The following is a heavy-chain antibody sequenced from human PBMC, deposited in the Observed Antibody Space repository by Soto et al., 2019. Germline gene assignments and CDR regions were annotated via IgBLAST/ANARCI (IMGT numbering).Heavy chain of an antibody. CDR2: IKSKTDGGTP. Sequence: GGSLRLSCAASGFTFSNAWMSWVRKATGKGREGVGRIKSKTDGGTPDSAAPVKGRFTISRDDSKTTLYLQMNSLKTEDTAVYSCTTGGSSSPYYYYYYMDVWGKGTTVTVSS. V-gene: IGHV3-15*01. CDR3: TTGGSSSPYYYYYYMDV. CDR1: GFTFSNAW. J-gene: IGHJ6*03. D-gene: IGHD6-6*01.